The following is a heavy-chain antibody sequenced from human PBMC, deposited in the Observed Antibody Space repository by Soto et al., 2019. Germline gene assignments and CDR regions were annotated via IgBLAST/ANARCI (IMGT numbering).Heavy chain of an antibody. CDR3: ASESEDITSNFAY. J-gene: IGHJ4*02. CDR1: GFTFTRYS. CDR2: ISSTTNYI. Sequence: PGGSLRLSCAASGFTFTRYSMNWVRQAPGKGLEWVSSISSTTNYIYYADSMKGRFTVSRDNAKNSVYLEMNSLSAEDTAVYYCASESEDITSNFAYWGQGTLVTVPQ. V-gene: IGHV3-21*01.